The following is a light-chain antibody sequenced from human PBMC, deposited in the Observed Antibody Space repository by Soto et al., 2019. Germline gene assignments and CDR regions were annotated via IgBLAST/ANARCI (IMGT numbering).Light chain of an antibody. J-gene: IGLJ3*02. CDR3: QSYDSRLSGWV. CDR1: SSNIGAGYD. Sequence: QSVLTQPPSVSGAPGQRVTISSTGSSSNIGAGYDVHWYQQLPGTAPKLLIYGNSNRPSGVPDRFSGSKSGTSASLAITGLRAEDEADYYCQSYDSRLSGWVFGGGTKLTVL. V-gene: IGLV1-40*01. CDR2: GNS.